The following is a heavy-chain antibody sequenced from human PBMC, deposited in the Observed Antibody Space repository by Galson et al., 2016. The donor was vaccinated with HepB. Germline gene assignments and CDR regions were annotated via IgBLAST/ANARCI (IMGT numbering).Heavy chain of an antibody. D-gene: IGHD6-19*01. CDR2: ISGSGGST. CDR3: ALGTGIGCYGAD. V-gene: IGHV3-23*01. J-gene: IGHJ4*02. Sequence: SLRLSCAASGFTFSSYAMSWVRQAPGKGLEWVSAISGSGGSTYYADSVKGRFTISRDNSKNTLYVQMHSLRAEDTAVYYCALGTGIGCYGADWGQGTLVTVSS. CDR1: GFTFSSYA.